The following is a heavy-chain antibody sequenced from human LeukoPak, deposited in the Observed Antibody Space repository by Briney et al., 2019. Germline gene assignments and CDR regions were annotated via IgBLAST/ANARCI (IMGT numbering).Heavy chain of an antibody. V-gene: IGHV3-23*01. J-gene: IGHJ6*03. CDR1: GFTFSSYA. CDR3: AKGEEITIFGVVISEAKYYMDV. CDR2: ISGSGGST. D-gene: IGHD3-3*01. Sequence: GGSLRLSCAASGFTFSSYAMSWVRQAPGKGLEWVSAISGSGGSTYYADSVKGRFTISRDNSKNTLYLQMNSLRAEDTAVYYCAKGEEITIFGVVISEAKYYMDVWGKGTTVTVSS.